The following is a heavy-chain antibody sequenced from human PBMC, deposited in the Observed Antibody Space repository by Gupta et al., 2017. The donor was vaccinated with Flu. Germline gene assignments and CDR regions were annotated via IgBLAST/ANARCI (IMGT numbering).Heavy chain of an antibody. J-gene: IGHJ6*02. D-gene: IGHD2-21*02. CDR3: ARDRWRRGYYYGMDV. CDR1: GGSISSYY. Sequence: QVQLQESGTGLVKPSETLSLTCTVSGGSISSYYWSWIRQPAGKGLEWIGRIYTSGSTNYNPSLKSRVTMSVDTSKNQFSLKLSSVTAADTAVYYCARDRWRRGYYYGMDVWGQGTTVTVSS. V-gene: IGHV4-4*07. CDR2: IYTSGST.